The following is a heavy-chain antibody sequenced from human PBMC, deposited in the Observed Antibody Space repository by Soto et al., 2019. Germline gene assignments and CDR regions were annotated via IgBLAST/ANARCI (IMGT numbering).Heavy chain of an antibody. CDR3: AKDWSSSGWYGRIYYFDY. Sequence: PGGSLRLSCAASGFTFSSYAMSWVRQAPGKGLEWVSVISGSGAGTYYADAVKGRFTISRDNSKNTLYLQMNSLRAEDTAVYYCAKDWSSSGWYGRIYYFDYWGQGTLVTVSS. V-gene: IGHV3-23*01. J-gene: IGHJ4*02. CDR2: ISGSGAGT. CDR1: GFTFSSYA. D-gene: IGHD6-19*01.